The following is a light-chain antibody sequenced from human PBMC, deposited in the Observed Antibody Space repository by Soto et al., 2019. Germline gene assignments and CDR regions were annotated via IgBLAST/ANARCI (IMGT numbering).Light chain of an antibody. Sequence: EIVMTQSPATLSVSPVERATLSCRASQSVSSNLAWYQQKPGQAPRLLIYGASTRATGIPARFSGSGSGTEFILTISSLQSEDFAVYYCQQYNNWLTFGQGTRLEIK. CDR3: QQYNNWLT. CDR2: GAS. CDR1: QSVSSN. V-gene: IGKV3-15*01. J-gene: IGKJ5*01.